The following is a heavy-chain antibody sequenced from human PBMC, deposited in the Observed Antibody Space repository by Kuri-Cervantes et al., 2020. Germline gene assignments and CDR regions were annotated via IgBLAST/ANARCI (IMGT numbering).Heavy chain of an antibody. J-gene: IGHJ4*02. V-gene: IGHV3-23*01. CDR2: SSDNT. Sequence: ESLKISCAASGFTFSSYSMSWVRQAPGKGLEWVSTSSDNTYYADSVKGRFTISRDNAKNTLYLQMNSLRAEDTAVYYCARGGSGVFGVAPSWGQGTLVTVSS. D-gene: IGHD3-3*01. CDR3: ARGGSGVFGVAPS. CDR1: GFTFSSYS.